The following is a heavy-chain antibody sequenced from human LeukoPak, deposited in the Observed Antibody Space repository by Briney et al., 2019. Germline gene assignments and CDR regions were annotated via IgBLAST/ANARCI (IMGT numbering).Heavy chain of an antibody. D-gene: IGHD6-19*01. CDR1: GGSISTYY. CDR2: IYTSGST. V-gene: IGHV4-4*07. CDR3: ARAVRSFDYFDY. J-gene: IGHJ4*02. Sequence: SETLSLTCTLSGGSISTYYWSWIPQPAGKGLEWIGRIYTSGSTNYNRSLKSRVTMSVDTSKNQFSLKLSSVTAADTAVYYCARAVRSFDYFDYWGQGTLVTVSS.